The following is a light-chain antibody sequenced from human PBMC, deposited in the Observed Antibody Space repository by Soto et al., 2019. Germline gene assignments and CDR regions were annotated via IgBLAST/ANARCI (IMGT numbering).Light chain of an antibody. V-gene: IGLV2-14*01. CDR3: SSYTSSSTLSYV. J-gene: IGLJ1*01. CDR2: DVS. CDR1: SSDVGGYNY. Sequence: QSGLTQPASVSGSPGQSITISCTGTSSDVGGYNYVSWYQQHPGKAPKLMIYDVSNRPSGVSNRFSGSKSGNTASLTISGLQAEDEADYYCSSYTSSSTLSYVFGTGTKVTVL.